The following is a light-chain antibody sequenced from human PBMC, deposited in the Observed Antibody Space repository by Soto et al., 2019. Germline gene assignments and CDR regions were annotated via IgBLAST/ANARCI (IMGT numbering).Light chain of an antibody. CDR2: DAS. V-gene: IGKV3-15*01. Sequence: EILMTQSPATLSVSPGERATLSCRASQSVSSRLAWYQQTPGQAPRLLIYDASTRATGISARFSGSGSGTEFTLTISSLQPEDFAVYYCQQYNNWPPWTFGQGTKVEIK. J-gene: IGKJ1*01. CDR1: QSVSSR. CDR3: QQYNNWPPWT.